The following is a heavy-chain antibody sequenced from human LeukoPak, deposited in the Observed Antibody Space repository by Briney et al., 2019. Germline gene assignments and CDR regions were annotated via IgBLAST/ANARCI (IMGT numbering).Heavy chain of an antibody. CDR1: GGTFSSYA. V-gene: IGHV1-69*13. CDR3: ARQYCSSTSRHYKYGMDV. CDR2: IIPIFGTA. D-gene: IGHD2-2*01. Sequence: ASVKVSCKASGGTFSSYAISWVRQAPGQGLEWMGGIIPIFGTANYAQKFQGRVTITADESTSTAYMELSTLRSEDTAVYYCARQYCSSTSRHYKYGMDVWGQGTTVTVSS. J-gene: IGHJ6*02.